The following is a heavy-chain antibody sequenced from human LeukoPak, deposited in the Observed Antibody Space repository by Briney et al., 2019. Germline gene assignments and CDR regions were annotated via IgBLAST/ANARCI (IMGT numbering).Heavy chain of an antibody. V-gene: IGHV4-38-2*01. Sequence: SETLSLTCAVSGYSISSGYYWGWIRQPPGKGLEWIGSICHSGSTYYNPSLKSRVTISVDTSKNQFSLKLSSVTAADTAVYYCASQEVVVAATPDWFDPWGQGTLVTVSS. D-gene: IGHD2-15*01. CDR3: ASQEVVVAATPDWFDP. CDR1: GYSISSGYY. J-gene: IGHJ5*02. CDR2: ICHSGST.